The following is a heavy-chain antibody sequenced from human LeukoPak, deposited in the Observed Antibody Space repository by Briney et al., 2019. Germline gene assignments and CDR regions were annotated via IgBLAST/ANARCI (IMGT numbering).Heavy chain of an antibody. D-gene: IGHD3-22*01. Sequence: GGSLRLSCAASGFTFSSYSMNWVRQAPGKGLEWVSSISSSSSYIYYADSVKGRFTISRDNAKNSLYLQMSSLRAEDTAVYYCARDSSGYYIGGLDYWGQGTLVTVSS. CDR3: ARDSSGYYIGGLDY. CDR2: ISSSSSYI. J-gene: IGHJ4*02. V-gene: IGHV3-21*01. CDR1: GFTFSSYS.